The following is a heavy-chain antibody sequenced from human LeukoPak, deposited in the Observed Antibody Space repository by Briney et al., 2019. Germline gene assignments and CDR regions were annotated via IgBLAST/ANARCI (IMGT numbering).Heavy chain of an antibody. J-gene: IGHJ4*02. V-gene: IGHV1-69*04. CDR3: ARDCSSTSCQPGDY. CDR2: IIPILGIA. Sequence: VASVKVSCKASGGTFSSYAISWVRQAPGQGLEWMGRIIPILGIANYAQKFQGRVTITADKSTSTAYMELSRLRSDDTAVYYCARDCSSTSCQPGDYWGQGTLVTVSS. D-gene: IGHD2-2*01. CDR1: GGTFSSYA.